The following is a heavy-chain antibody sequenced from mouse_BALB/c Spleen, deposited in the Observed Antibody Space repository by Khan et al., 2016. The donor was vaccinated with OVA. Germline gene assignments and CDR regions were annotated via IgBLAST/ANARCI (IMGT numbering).Heavy chain of an antibody. J-gene: IGHJ2*01. D-gene: IGHD2-10*02. CDR3: GRWYGKRNYFDY. V-gene: IGHV1S137*01. Sequence: VQLQQSGPELVRPGESVKISCKGSGYTFTDFAIHWVKQSHTKSLEWIGLITIYYDNTTYNHKFTGKATMTLDKSSSTAYMELPRLTSEDSAINYCGRWYGKRNYFDYWGQGTTLTVSS. CDR2: ITIYYDNT. CDR1: GYTFTDFA.